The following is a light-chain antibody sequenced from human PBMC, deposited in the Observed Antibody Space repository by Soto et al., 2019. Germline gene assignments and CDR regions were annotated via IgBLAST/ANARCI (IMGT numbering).Light chain of an antibody. CDR2: AVT. CDR3: CSYTSSTTYV. Sequence: QSALTQPASVSGSPGQSITISCTGTSSDVGGYNYVSWYQQHPGEAPKLIIYAVTNRPSGVSIRFSGSKSGNTASLTISGLQAEDEADYYCCSYTSSTTYVFGPGTKVTVL. CDR1: SSDVGGYNY. J-gene: IGLJ1*01. V-gene: IGLV2-14*01.